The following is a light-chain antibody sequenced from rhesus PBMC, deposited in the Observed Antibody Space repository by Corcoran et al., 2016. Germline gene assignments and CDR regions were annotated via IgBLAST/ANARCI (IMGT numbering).Light chain of an antibody. CDR3: QHYYNNPA. V-gene: IGKV1-25*01. Sequence: DIQMTQSPSSLSASVGDRVTITCRASRGVTNDLAWYQQKPGETPRLLNYEASSLQSGIPSRFSGSGSGTDFPLTISSLQSADFATYYCQHYYNNPAFGGETKVAIK. CDR1: RGVTND. CDR2: EAS. J-gene: IGKJ4*01.